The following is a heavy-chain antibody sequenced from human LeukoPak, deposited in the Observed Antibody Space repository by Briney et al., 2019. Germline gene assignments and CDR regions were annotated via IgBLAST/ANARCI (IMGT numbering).Heavy chain of an antibody. CDR2: MHPGNGNT. J-gene: IGHJ4*02. CDR1: GYRFISNY. Sequence: ASVKVSCKASGYRFISNYIQWVRQAPGLGPEWIGWMHPGNGNTRYAEKFQGRVTMTRDTSINTAYMDLSSLRSDGTAVYYCAREGSYCVGGDCYSFDFWGQGTQITVSS. CDR3: AREGSYCVGGDCYSFDF. D-gene: IGHD2-15*01. V-gene: IGHV1-2*02.